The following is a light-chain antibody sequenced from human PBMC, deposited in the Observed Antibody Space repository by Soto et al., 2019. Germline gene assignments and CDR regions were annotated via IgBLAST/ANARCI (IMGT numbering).Light chain of an antibody. J-gene: IGLJ1*01. CDR3: CSYAGSSTSYV. CDR2: EGS. Sequence: QSVLTQPRSVSGSPGQSVTISCTGTSSDVGGYNYVSWYQQHPGKAPKLMIYEGSKRPSGVSNRFSGSKSGNTASLTISGLQAEDEADYYCCSYAGSSTSYVFGTGTKVTVL. V-gene: IGLV2-23*01. CDR1: SSDVGGYNY.